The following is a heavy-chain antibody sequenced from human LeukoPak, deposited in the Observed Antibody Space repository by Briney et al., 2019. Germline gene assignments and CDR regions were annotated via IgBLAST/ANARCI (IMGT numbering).Heavy chain of an antibody. Sequence: ASVKVPCKTSGYTFTSYGISWVRQAPGQGLEWMGWISAYNGNTNYAQKLQGRVTMTTDTSTTTAYMELRSLRSDDTAVYYCATHMDTAMIKAEFDYWGQGTLVTVSS. CDR3: ATHMDTAMIKAEFDY. CDR1: GYTFTSYG. CDR2: ISAYNGNT. D-gene: IGHD5-18*01. J-gene: IGHJ4*02. V-gene: IGHV1-18*01.